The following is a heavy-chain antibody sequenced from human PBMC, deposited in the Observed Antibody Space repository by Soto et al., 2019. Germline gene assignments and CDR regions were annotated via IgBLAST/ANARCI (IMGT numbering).Heavy chain of an antibody. CDR2: FIPIFGTA. CDR3: ARSGYSYGPNID. D-gene: IGHD5-18*01. Sequence: QVQLVQSGAEVQKPGSSVKVSCRAARGSFSASGFSWVRQAPGQGLEWVGGFIPIFGTANYAPKFQDRVTMTADEPTSTVDMALSSLKSEDTAMYSCARSGYSYGPNIDWGQGTLVTVSS. J-gene: IGHJ4*02. V-gene: IGHV1-69*01. CDR1: RGSFSASG.